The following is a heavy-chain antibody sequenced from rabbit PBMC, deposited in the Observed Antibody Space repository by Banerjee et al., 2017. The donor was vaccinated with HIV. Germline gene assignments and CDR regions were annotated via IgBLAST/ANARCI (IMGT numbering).Heavy chain of an antibody. V-gene: IGHV1S47*01. J-gene: IGHJ4*01. Sequence: QEQLVESGGGLVQPEGSLTLTCKASGSDISSNAMCWVRQAPGKGLELIACIYSSNGDKWYASWVNGRFTISKTSSTTVTLQMTSLTAADTATYFCARNGAGSNYAFKLWGPGTLVTVS. D-gene: IGHD8-1*01. CDR1: GSDISSNA. CDR2: IYSSNGDK. CDR3: ARNGAGSNYAFKL.